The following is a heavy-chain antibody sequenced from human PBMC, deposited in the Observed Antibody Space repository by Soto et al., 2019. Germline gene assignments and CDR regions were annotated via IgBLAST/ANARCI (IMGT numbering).Heavy chain of an antibody. CDR1: GYTFTSYG. V-gene: IGHV1-18*01. CDR2: ISAYNGNT. J-gene: IGHJ5*02. Sequence: QVQLVQSGAEVKKPGASVKVSCKASGYTFTSYGISWVRQAPGQGLERMGWISAYNGNTNYAQELQGRVTMTTDTSTSTAYMELRSLRSDDTAVYYCARDAPTSYYDFWTDNWFDPWGQGTLVTVSS. CDR3: ARDAPTSYYDFWTDNWFDP. D-gene: IGHD3-3*01.